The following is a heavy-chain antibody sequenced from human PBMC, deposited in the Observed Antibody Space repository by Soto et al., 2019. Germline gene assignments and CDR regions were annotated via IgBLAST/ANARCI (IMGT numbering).Heavy chain of an antibody. Sequence: GASVKVSCKASGYTFTSYAMHWVRQAPGQRLEWMGWINAGNGNTKYSQKFQGRVTITRDTSASTAYMELSSLRSEDTAVYYCARDPPELGFGESPFEGMDVWGQGTTVTVSS. D-gene: IGHD3-10*01. CDR3: ARDPPELGFGESPFEGMDV. J-gene: IGHJ6*02. CDR2: INAGNGNT. V-gene: IGHV1-3*01. CDR1: GYTFTSYA.